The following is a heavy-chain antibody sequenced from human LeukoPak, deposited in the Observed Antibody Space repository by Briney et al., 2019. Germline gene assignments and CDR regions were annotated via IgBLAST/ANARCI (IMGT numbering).Heavy chain of an antibody. Sequence: SETLSLTCTVSGGSISSYYWSWIRQPPGKRLEWIGYIYYSGSTNYNPSLKSRVTISVDTSKNQFSLKLSSVTAADTAVYYCARTGGSYPDYWGQGTLVTVSS. V-gene: IGHV4-59*01. J-gene: IGHJ4*02. D-gene: IGHD1-26*01. CDR1: GGSISSYY. CDR3: ARTGGSYPDY. CDR2: IYYSGST.